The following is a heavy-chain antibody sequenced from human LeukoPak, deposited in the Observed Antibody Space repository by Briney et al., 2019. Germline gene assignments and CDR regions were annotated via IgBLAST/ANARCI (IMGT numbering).Heavy chain of an antibody. J-gene: IGHJ4*02. CDR1: GGSISSSSYY. D-gene: IGHD6-19*01. CDR2: IDYIGST. CDR3: ARGSHVADN. V-gene: IGHV4-39*01. Sequence: PSETLSLTCTVSGGSISSSSYYWGWIRPPPGKGLEWIGSIDYIGSTYYNPALKSRVTISVDTSKNQFSLKLSSVTAADAAVYYCARGSHVADNWGQGTLVTVSS.